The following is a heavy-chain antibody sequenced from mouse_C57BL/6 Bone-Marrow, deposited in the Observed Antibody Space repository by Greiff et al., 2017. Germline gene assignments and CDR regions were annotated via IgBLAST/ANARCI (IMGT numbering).Heavy chain of an antibody. Sequence: VKLQQPGTELVKPGASVKLSCKASGYTFTSYWMHWVKQRPGQGLEWIGNINPSNGGTNYNEKFKSKATLTVDKSSSTAYMQLSSLTSEDSAVYDCARKGGSSYVRGYFDYWGQGTTLTVSS. D-gene: IGHD1-1*01. CDR1: GYTFTSYW. V-gene: IGHV1-53*01. CDR3: ARKGGSSYVRGYFDY. J-gene: IGHJ2*01. CDR2: INPSNGGT.